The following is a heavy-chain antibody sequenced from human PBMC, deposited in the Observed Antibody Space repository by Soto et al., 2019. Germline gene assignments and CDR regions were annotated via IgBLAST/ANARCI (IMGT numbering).Heavy chain of an antibody. CDR3: LRQRGYSHGLFAY. CDR2: TYHSGNP. Sequence: SETLSLTCGVSGDTISTGGYSWAWIRQPPGKALEWIGHTYHSGNPYYNPSLKSRVTISVDRSKNQFSLKVSSVTAADTAVYYFLRQRGYSHGLFAYCGQGTLVTGSS. CDR1: GDTISTGGYS. D-gene: IGHD5-18*01. J-gene: IGHJ4*02. V-gene: IGHV4-30-2*01.